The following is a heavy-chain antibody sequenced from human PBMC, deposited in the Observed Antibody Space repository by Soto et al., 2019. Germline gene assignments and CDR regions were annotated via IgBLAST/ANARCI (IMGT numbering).Heavy chain of an antibody. V-gene: IGHV1-3*01. CDR3: AREYIVVLTATLAPRGMDV. CDR1: GYTVTSYA. D-gene: IGHD2-21*02. J-gene: IGHJ6*02. CDR2: INAGNGNT. Sequence: SVNVSCKATGYTVTSYAMHWVRQAPGQRLEWMGWINAGNGNTKYSQKFQGRVTITRDTSASTAYMELSSLRSEDTAVYYCAREYIVVLTATLAPRGMDVWGQGTKVTVYS.